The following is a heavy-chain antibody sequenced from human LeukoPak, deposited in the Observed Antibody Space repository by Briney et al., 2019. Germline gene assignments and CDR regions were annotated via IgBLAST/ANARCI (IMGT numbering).Heavy chain of an antibody. Sequence: GGSLRLSCAASGFTFSSYAMHWVRQAPGKGLEWVAVISYDGSNKYYADSVKGRFTISRDNSKNTLYLQMNSLRAEDTAVYYCARDWQRFAVMAGLYFDYWGQGTLVTVSS. CDR3: ARDWQRFAVMAGLYFDY. CDR2: ISYDGSNK. D-gene: IGHD5-12*01. CDR1: GFTFSSYA. V-gene: IGHV3-30-3*01. J-gene: IGHJ4*02.